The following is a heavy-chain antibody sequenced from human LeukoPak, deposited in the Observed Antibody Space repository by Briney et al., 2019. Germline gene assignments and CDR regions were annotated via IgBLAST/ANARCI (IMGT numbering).Heavy chain of an antibody. J-gene: IGHJ4*02. CDR2: ISGSGGST. V-gene: IGHV3-23*01. CDR1: GFTFSSYA. Sequence: GGSLRLSCAASGFTFSSYAMSWVRQAPGKGLEWVSAISGSGGSTYYADSVKGRFTISRDNSKNTLCLQMNSLRAEDTAVYYCAKDRVAVTTVFDYWGQGTLATVSS. CDR3: AKDRVAVTTVFDY. D-gene: IGHD4-17*01.